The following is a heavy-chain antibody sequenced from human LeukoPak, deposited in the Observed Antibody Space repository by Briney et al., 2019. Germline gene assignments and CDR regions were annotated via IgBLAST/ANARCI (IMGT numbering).Heavy chain of an antibody. CDR2: IYYSGST. J-gene: IGHJ6*03. Sequence: SETLSLTCTVSGGSISSYYWSWIRQPPGKGLEWIGYIYYSGSTNYNPSLKSRVTISVDTSKNQFSLKLSSVTAADTAVYYCARALYYYDSSGYYYGQYYYYMDVWGKGTTVTISS. CDR3: ARALYYYDSSGYYYGQYYYYMDV. CDR1: GGSISSYY. D-gene: IGHD3-22*01. V-gene: IGHV4-59*01.